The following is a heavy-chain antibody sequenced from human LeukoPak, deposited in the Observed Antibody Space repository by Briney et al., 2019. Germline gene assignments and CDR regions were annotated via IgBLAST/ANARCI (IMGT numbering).Heavy chain of an antibody. CDR1: GFTFSTYT. Sequence: GRSLRLSCAASGFTFSTYTMHGVRQAPGKGLEWVAVISYDGSNKYYADSVKGRFTISRDNSKETLYLQMNSLRAGDTAVYYCARHSRYGDFDLWGRGTLVTVSS. J-gene: IGHJ2*01. CDR3: ARHSRYGDFDL. CDR2: ISYDGSNK. V-gene: IGHV3-30-3*01. D-gene: IGHD2-21*01.